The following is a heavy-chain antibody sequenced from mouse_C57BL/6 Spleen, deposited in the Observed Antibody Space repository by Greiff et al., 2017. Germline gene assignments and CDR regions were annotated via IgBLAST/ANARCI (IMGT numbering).Heavy chain of an antibody. CDR3: ARPSDSSGYAWFAY. CDR1: GYTFTDYY. CDR2: INPYNGGT. J-gene: IGHJ3*01. V-gene: IGHV1-19*01. D-gene: IGHD3-2*02. Sequence: VQLQQSGPVLVKPGASVKMSCKASGYTFTDYYMNWVKQSHGKSLEWIGVINPYNGGTSYNQKFKGKATLTVDKSSSTAYMELNSLTSEDSAVYYCARPSDSSGYAWFAYWGQGTLVTVSA.